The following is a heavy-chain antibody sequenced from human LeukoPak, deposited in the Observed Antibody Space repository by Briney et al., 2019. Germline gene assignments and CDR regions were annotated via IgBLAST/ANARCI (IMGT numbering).Heavy chain of an antibody. V-gene: IGHV3-23*01. J-gene: IGHJ3*02. D-gene: IGHD2-21*02. CDR1: GFTFSSYA. CDR2: ISGSGGST. CDR3: AKLGYCGGDCHLGAFDI. Sequence: QAGGSLRLSCAASGFTFSSYAMSWVRQAPGKGLEWVSAISGSGGSTYYADSVKGRFTISRDNSKNTLYLQMNSLRAEDTAVYYCAKLGYCGGDCHLGAFDIWGQGTMVTVSS.